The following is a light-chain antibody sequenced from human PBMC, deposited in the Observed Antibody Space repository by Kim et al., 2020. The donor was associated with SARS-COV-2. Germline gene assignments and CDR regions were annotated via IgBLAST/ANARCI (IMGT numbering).Light chain of an antibody. CDR2: GSS. CDR3: QQYGNSPTT. CDR1: QRVSTWY. Sequence: SPGERATLSCRASQRVSTWYLAWYQQRLGQAPRLLIYGSSNGATGIPDRFSGSGSGTDFTLTISRLEPEDFAVYYCQQYGNSPTTFGQGTKVDIK. J-gene: IGKJ1*01. V-gene: IGKV3-20*01.